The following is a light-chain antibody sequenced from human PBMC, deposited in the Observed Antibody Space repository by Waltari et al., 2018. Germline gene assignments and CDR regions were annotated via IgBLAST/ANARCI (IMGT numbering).Light chain of an antibody. CDR3: QQTYKTPRT. CDR2: GAT. V-gene: IGKV1-39*01. Sequence: DIQMTQSPSSLPASVGDRVTISCRASQSISSYLNWYQQEPGKAPRLLIYGATSLQSGVPSRFSGSGSGTDFTLTISSLQPEDFATYYCQQTYKTPRTFGQGTKVDI. J-gene: IGKJ1*01. CDR1: QSISSY.